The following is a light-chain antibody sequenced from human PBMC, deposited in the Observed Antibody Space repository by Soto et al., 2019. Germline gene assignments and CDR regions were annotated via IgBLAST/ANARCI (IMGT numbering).Light chain of an antibody. J-gene: IGKJ1*01. CDR2: DAS. CDR1: QSISTW. V-gene: IGKV1-5*01. Sequence: DIQVTQSPSTLSASAGDRGTITCRASQSISTWLAWYQQRPGEAPKLLIYDASNLQSGVPSRFSGSGSGIEFTLTISSLQPDDFATYYCQQYNSYSETFGQGTKVDIK. CDR3: QQYNSYSET.